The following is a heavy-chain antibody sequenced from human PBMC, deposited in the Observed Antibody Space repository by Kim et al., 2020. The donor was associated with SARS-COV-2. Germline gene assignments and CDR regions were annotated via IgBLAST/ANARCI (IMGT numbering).Heavy chain of an antibody. CDR1: GGSISSGGYY. CDR3: ARGAEISSSWYGGLYYRGMDV. D-gene: IGHD6-13*01. Sequence: SETLSLTCTVSGGSISSGGYYWSWIRQHPGKGLEWIGYIYYSGSTYYNPSLKSRVIISVDTSKNQFSLKLSSVTAADTAVYYCARGAEISSSWYGGLYYRGMDVWGQGTTVTVSS. CDR2: IYYSGST. J-gene: IGHJ6*02. V-gene: IGHV4-31*03.